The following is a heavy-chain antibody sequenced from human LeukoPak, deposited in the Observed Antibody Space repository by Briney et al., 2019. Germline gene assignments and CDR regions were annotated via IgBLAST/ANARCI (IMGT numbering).Heavy chain of an antibody. CDR3: ARRDRGFDS. V-gene: IGHV5-51*01. CDR2: IYPRDSDT. CDR1: GYSFTSHW. Sequence: GESLKISCKGSGYSFTSHWIGWVRQMPGKGLECMGIIYPRDSDTRYSPSFPGQVTFSADKSISTAYLQWSRLKASDTAMYYCARRDRGFDSWGQGTLVTVSS. J-gene: IGHJ4*02.